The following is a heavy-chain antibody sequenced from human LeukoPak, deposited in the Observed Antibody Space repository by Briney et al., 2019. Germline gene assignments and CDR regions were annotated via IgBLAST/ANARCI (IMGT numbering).Heavy chain of an antibody. CDR2: INDGGDST. D-gene: IGHD6-13*01. J-gene: IGHJ4*02. V-gene: IGHV3-23*01. CDR1: GFTFSSYA. CDR3: ASAGTRISFDY. Sequence: PGGSLRLSCAASGFTFSSYAMSWVRQAPGKGLEWVSGINDGGDSTYYADSVKGRFTISRDNSKNMLYLQMNSLRAEDTAVYYCASAGTRISFDYWGQGTLVTVSS.